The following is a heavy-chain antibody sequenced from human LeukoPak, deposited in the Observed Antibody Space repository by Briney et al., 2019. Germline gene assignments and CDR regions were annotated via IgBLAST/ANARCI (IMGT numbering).Heavy chain of an antibody. D-gene: IGHD4-23*01. Sequence: PGGSLRLSCAASGFTVSSNYMTWVRQAPGKGLEWVSVIYSGGSTYYADSVKGRFTISRDNSKNTLYLQMNSLRAEDTAVYYCAKDLPLIRWYFQHWGQGTLVTVSS. V-gene: IGHV3-53*01. CDR3: AKDLPLIRWYFQH. J-gene: IGHJ1*01. CDR1: GFTVSSNY. CDR2: IYSGGST.